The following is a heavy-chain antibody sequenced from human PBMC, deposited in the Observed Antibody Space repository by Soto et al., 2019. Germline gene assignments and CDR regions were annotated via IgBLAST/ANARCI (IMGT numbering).Heavy chain of an antibody. D-gene: IGHD3-22*01. V-gene: IGHV3-23*01. CDR2: ISGSGGST. J-gene: IGHJ4*02. CDR1: GLTFSSYA. CDR3: AKDLPGYYYDSSGYPDY. Sequence: GGSLRLSCAASGLTFSSYAMSWVRQAPGKGLEWVSAISGSGGSTYYADSVKGRFTISRDNSKNTLYLQMNSLRAEDTAVYYCAKDLPGYYYDSSGYPDYWGQGTLVTVSS.